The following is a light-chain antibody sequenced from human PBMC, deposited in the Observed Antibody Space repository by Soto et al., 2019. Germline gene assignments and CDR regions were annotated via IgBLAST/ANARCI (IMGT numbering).Light chain of an antibody. Sequence: DIKMTQSPSSLSASVGDRVTISCQASQNISHSLNWYQQKPGQAPELLIYDAHNLETGVPSRFRGSGTGSDFTLTITILQPEDMATYYCQHYNSLPPTVGPGTNVDIK. V-gene: IGKV1-33*01. J-gene: IGKJ3*01. CDR3: QHYNSLPPT. CDR2: DAH. CDR1: QNISHS.